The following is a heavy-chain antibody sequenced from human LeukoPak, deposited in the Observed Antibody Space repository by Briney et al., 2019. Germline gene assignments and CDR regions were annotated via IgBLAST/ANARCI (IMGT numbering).Heavy chain of an antibody. V-gene: IGHV5-51*01. CDR1: GCSFTSYW. J-gene: IGHJ6*03. CDR3: ARQEEEPMAASRFYYFYMDV. CDR2: IYPGDSDS. D-gene: IGHD1-14*01. Sequence: GASLQISCKGSGCSFTSYWIGWVRRMPGKGLEWMGIIYPGDSDSRYSPSFQGQVTISADKSISTAYLQWSSLKASDTAIHYCARQEEEPMAASRFYYFYMDVWGKGTTATVSS.